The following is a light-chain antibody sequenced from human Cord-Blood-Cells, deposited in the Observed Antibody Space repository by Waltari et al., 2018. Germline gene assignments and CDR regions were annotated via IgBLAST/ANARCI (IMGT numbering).Light chain of an antibody. CDR1: QSVSSSY. Sequence: EIVLTQSPGTLSLSPVERATISCRASQSVSSSYLAWYQQKPGQAPRLLIYGASSRATGIPDRFSGSGSGTDFTLTISRLEPEDFAVYYCQQYGSSPTFGQGTKVEIK. J-gene: IGKJ1*01. CDR2: GAS. CDR3: QQYGSSPT. V-gene: IGKV3-20*01.